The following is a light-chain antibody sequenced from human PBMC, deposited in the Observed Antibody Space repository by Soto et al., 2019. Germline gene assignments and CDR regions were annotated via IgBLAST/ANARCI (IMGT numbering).Light chain of an antibody. CDR1: SSDVGGYNY. V-gene: IGLV2-14*01. CDR3: SSFTSSSTQV. CDR2: EVH. J-gene: IGLJ3*02. Sequence: QSALTQPASVSGSLGQSITISCTGTSSDVGGYNYVSWYQQHPGKVPKLMIYEVHNRPSGVSNRFSGSKSANTASLTISGLQADDEADYYCSSFTSSSTQVFGGGTKLTVL.